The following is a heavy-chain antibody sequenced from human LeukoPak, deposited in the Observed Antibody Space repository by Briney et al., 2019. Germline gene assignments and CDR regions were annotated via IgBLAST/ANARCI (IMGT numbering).Heavy chain of an antibody. CDR1: GFAFSVYA. CDR2: INANSVST. Sequence: GGSLRLSCAASGFAFSVYAMSWLRQPPGKGLEWVSTINANSVSTSYAASVRGRFTISRDDAKDTVYLQLNRMSTDDTATYYCAKPISGGLAVTADWFRPWGQGTLVVVSS. D-gene: IGHD6-19*01. CDR3: AKPISGGLAVTADWFRP. V-gene: IGHV3-23*01. J-gene: IGHJ5*02.